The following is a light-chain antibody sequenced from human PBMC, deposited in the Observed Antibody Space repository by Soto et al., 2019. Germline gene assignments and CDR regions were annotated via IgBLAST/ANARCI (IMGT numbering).Light chain of an antibody. CDR1: SGHSKYA. V-gene: IGLV4-69*01. J-gene: IGLJ3*02. Sequence: QLVLAQSPSASASLGASVKLTCTLSSGHSKYAIAWHQQQPEKGPRYLMKLNSDGSHSKGDGIPDRFSGSSSGAERYLTISSLQSEDEADYYCQTWGTGTPWVFGGGTKVTVL. CDR3: QTWGTGTPWV. CDR2: LNSDGSH.